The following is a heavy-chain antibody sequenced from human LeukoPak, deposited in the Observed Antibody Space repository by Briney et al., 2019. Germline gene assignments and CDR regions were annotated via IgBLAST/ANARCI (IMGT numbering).Heavy chain of an antibody. CDR2: IYYSGST. D-gene: IGHD3-10*01. Sequence: SQTLSLTCTVSGGSISSGGYYWSWLRQHPGKGLEWIGYIYYSGSTYYNPSLKSRVTISVDTSKNQFSLKLSSVTAADTAVYYCARGARFGERPWNFDYWGQGTLVTVSS. V-gene: IGHV4-31*03. J-gene: IGHJ4*02. CDR1: GGSISSGGYY. CDR3: ARGARFGERPWNFDY.